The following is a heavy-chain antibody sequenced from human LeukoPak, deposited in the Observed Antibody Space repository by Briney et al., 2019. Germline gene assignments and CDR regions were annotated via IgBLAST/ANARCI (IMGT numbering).Heavy chain of an antibody. D-gene: IGHD2-15*01. Sequence: GASVKVSCKVSGYTLTELSMHWVRQAPGKGLEWMGGFDPEDGETIYAQKFQGRVTMTEDTSTDTAYVELSSLRSEDTAVYYCATLTGYCSGGSCYDAFDIWGQGTMVTVSS. CDR3: ATLTGYCSGGSCYDAFDI. J-gene: IGHJ3*02. CDR1: GYTLTELS. V-gene: IGHV1-24*01. CDR2: FDPEDGET.